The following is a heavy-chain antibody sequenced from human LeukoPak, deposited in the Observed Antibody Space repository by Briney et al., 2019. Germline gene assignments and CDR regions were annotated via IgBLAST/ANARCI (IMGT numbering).Heavy chain of an antibody. V-gene: IGHV3-33*01. D-gene: IGHD6-6*01. CDR2: IWYDGSKT. Sequence: GGSLRLSCTTSGFTFTNYGINWVRQAPGKGLEWVAAIWYDGSKTSYTDSVKGRFTVSRDISKNTVYLQMNGLKAEDTAVYYCARESRSSTLGYYAMDVWGQGTTVTVSS. J-gene: IGHJ6*02. CDR3: ARESRSSTLGYYAMDV. CDR1: GFTFTNYG.